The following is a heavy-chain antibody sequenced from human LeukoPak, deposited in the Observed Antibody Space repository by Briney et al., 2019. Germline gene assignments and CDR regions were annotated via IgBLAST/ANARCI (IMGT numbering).Heavy chain of an antibody. CDR2: INPNSGGT. CDR3: ARPYYDSSGYPPGAFDI. Sequence: GASVKVSCKASGYTFTGYYMHWVRQAPGQGLEGMGWINPNSGGTNYAQKFQGRVTMTRDTSISTAYMELSRLRSDDTAVYYCARPYYDSSGYPPGAFDIWGQGTMVTDSS. D-gene: IGHD3-22*01. V-gene: IGHV1-2*02. J-gene: IGHJ3*02. CDR1: GYTFTGYY.